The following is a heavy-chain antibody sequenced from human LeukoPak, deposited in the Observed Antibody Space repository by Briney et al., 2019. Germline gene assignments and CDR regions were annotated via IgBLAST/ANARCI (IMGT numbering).Heavy chain of an antibody. J-gene: IGHJ5*02. D-gene: IGHD1-14*01. CDR1: GFTCATYS. CDR2: ITGGADTT. V-gene: IGHV3-23*01. Sequence: GGSLRLSCAASGFTCATYSMYWVRQAPGKGLEWVSGITGGADTTYYADSVKGRFTISRDNSKNTVYLQMSSLRAEDAALYYCAKGLSTVSRLDLWGQGTLVTVSS. CDR3: AKGLSTVSRLDL.